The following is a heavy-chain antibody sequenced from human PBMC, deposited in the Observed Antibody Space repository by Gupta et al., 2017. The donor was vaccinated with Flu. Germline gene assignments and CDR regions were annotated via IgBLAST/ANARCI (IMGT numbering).Heavy chain of an antibody. CDR1: GDSISRDYYY. CDR2: FYHSGAT. J-gene: IGHJ4*02. CDR3: ARLRGYSYGFADY. Sequence: QLQLQESGPGLVKPSETLSLTCTVSGDSISRDYYYWGWIRQPPGQGLEWIASFYHSGATHYNPSLKSRFTISGYTSKNQFSLKLSSVTAADTAVYYCARLRGYSYGFADYWGQGTLVTVSS. V-gene: IGHV4-39*01. D-gene: IGHD5-18*01.